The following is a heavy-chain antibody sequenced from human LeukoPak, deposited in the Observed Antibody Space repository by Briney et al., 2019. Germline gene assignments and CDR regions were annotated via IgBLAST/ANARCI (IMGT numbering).Heavy chain of an antibody. CDR1: GYTLTELS. Sequence: ASVTVSCKVSGYTLTELSMHWVRQAPGKGREWMGGFDPEDGETIYAQKFQGRVTMTEDTSTDTAYMELSSLRSEDTAVYYCATGATTVTNYFDYWGQGTLVTVSS. V-gene: IGHV1-24*01. D-gene: IGHD4-17*01. CDR2: FDPEDGET. J-gene: IGHJ4*02. CDR3: ATGATTVTNYFDY.